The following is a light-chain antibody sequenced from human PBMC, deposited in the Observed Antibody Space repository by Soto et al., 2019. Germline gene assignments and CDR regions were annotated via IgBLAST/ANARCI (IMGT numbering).Light chain of an antibody. CDR1: QSVYSNY. CDR3: QQYGDPPYT. V-gene: IGKV3-20*01. CDR2: HSS. Sequence: VVTQSPGTLSLSPGDGASLSCRTSQSVYSNYLAWYQHKPGRSPRLLIYHSSTRAAGTPDRFSGSGSGTDFALTISRLEPEDFAMYYCQQYGDPPYTFGQGTKVDIK. J-gene: IGKJ2*01.